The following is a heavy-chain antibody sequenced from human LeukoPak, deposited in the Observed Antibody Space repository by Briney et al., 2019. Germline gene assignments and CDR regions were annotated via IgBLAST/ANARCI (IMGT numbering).Heavy chain of an antibody. V-gene: IGHV3-7*01. Sequence: GGSLRLSCAASGFSFSTYWMSWVRQAPGKGLEWVANIKQDGSEKHYVDSAKGRFTISRDNAKNSLYLQMNSLRAEDTAVYYCATDLGSSRPNFWGQGILVTVSS. CDR1: GFSFSTYW. CDR3: ATDLGSSRPNF. CDR2: IKQDGSEK. J-gene: IGHJ4*02. D-gene: IGHD6-13*01.